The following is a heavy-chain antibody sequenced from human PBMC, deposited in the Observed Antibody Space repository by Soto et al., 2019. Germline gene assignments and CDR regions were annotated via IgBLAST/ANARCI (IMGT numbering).Heavy chain of an antibody. J-gene: IGHJ4*02. V-gene: IGHV3-48*03. Sequence: EVQLVESGGGLVQPGGSLRLSCAASGFTFSSYEMNWVRQAPGKGLEWVSYISSCGSTIYYADSVKGRFTISRDNAKNSLYLEMNSLRAEDTAVYYCARDRSGSYPFDYWGRGTLVTVSS. D-gene: IGHD1-26*01. CDR1: GFTFSSYE. CDR3: ARDRSGSYPFDY. CDR2: ISSCGSTI.